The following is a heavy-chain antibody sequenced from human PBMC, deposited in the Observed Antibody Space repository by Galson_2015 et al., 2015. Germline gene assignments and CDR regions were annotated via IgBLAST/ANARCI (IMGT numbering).Heavy chain of an antibody. Sequence: VKVSCKAFGHTFTTSDYMHWVRQAPGQGLEWMGIINPSDGIANYTQNFQGRVTMTRDTSTSTVYIEVSSLRSEDTAVYYCARAADQYFDYWGQGTPVTVSS. CDR1: GHTFTTSDY. CDR3: ARAADQYFDY. D-gene: IGHD4-11*01. J-gene: IGHJ4*02. V-gene: IGHV1-46*01. CDR2: INPSDGIA.